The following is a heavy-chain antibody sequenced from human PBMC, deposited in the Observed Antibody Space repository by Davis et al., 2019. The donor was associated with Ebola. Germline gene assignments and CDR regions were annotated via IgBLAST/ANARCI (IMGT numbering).Heavy chain of an antibody. CDR2: IYFNGGS. V-gene: IGHV4-4*09. D-gene: IGHD2/OR15-2a*01. J-gene: IGHJ6*04. CDR1: SGSISPYY. CDR3: ASFFDYYYYGMDV. Sequence: MPSETLSLTCTVSSGSISPYYWAWIRQFPGKGLEWIGHIYFNGGSTYNPSLKSRVTMSVDTSKNQFSLKLSSVTAADTAVYYCASFFDYYYYGMDVWGKGTTVTVSS.